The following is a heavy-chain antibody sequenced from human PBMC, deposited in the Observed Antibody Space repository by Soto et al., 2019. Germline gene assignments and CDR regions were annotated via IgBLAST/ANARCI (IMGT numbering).Heavy chain of an antibody. CDR2: INHSGST. D-gene: IGHD2-15*01. J-gene: IGHJ6*02. V-gene: IGHV4-34*01. CDR3: ARYLGYCSGGSCYYYYCGMDV. CDR1: GGSFSGYY. Sequence: KPSETLSLTCAVYGGSFSGYYWSWIRQPPGKGLEWIGEINHSGSTNYNPSLKSRVTISVDTSKNQFSLKLSSVTAADTAVYYCARYLGYCSGGSCYYYYCGMDVWGQGTTVTVSS.